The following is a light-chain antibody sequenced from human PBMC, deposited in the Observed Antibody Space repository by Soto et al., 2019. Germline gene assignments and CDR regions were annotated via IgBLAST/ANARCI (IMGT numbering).Light chain of an antibody. J-gene: IGLJ3*02. Sequence: QSVLTQPPSVSAAPGQTVTISCSGASSNIGNNYVSWYQQLSGTAPKLLIYDNNKRPSGIPDRFSGSKSGTSATLGITGLQTGDEADYYCGTWDTSLSAWVFGGGTQLTVL. CDR2: DNN. V-gene: IGLV1-51*01. CDR3: GTWDTSLSAWV. CDR1: SSNIGNNY.